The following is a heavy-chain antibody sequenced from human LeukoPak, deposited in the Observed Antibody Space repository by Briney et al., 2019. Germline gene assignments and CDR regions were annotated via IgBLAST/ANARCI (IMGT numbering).Heavy chain of an antibody. CDR1: GFTFSNYA. Sequence: GGSLRLSCAVSGFTFSNYAMHWVRQAPGKGRGWMSVISYDGRNKYFADSVKGRFTLSRDNSQNTLYLQMNNLTAEATAVYYCARGQRAHVEWSSYMDVWGKGTTVTISS. CDR3: ARGQRAHVEWSSYMDV. J-gene: IGHJ6*03. D-gene: IGHD3-3*01. CDR2: ISYDGRNK. V-gene: IGHV3-30*04.